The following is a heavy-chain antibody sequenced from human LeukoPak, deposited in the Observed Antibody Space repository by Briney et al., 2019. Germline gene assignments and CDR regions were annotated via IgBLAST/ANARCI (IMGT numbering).Heavy chain of an antibody. D-gene: IGHD3-16*01. CDR3: AKARTWGDEGYFDY. Sequence: GGSLRLSCAASGFTFDDYAMHWVRQAPGKGLEWVSLISGDGGSTYYADSVKDRFTISRDNSKNSLYLQMNSLRTEDTALYYCAKARTWGDEGYFDYWGQGTLVTVSS. V-gene: IGHV3-43*02. CDR2: ISGDGGST. CDR1: GFTFDDYA. J-gene: IGHJ4*02.